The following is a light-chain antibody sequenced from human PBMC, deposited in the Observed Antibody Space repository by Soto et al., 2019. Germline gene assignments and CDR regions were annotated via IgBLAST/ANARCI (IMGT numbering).Light chain of an antibody. CDR2: GAS. V-gene: IGKV3-15*01. CDR1: QSVSSN. CDR3: QQRSNWPPVT. J-gene: IGKJ1*01. Sequence: EIVMTQSPATLSVSPGERATLSCRASQSVSSNLAWYQQKPGQAPRLLIYGASTRATGIPARFSGSGSGTEFTLTISSLEPEDFAVYYCQQRSNWPPVTFGHGTKV.